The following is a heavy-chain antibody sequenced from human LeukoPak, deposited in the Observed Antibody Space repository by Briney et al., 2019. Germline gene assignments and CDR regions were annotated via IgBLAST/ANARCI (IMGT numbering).Heavy chain of an antibody. Sequence: SVKASCKASGGTFSSYAISWARQAPGQGLEWMGGIITIFGTANYAQKFQGRVTITADESTSTAYMELSSLRSEDTAVYYCASGPGTPKGIDYWGQGTLVTVSS. J-gene: IGHJ4*02. CDR3: ASGPGTPKGIDY. V-gene: IGHV1-69*13. CDR2: IITIFGTA. D-gene: IGHD1-26*01. CDR1: GGTFSSYA.